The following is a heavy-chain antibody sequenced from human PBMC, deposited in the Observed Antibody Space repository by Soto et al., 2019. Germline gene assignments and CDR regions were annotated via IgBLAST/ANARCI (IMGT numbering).Heavy chain of an antibody. CDR3: TRPQFGFGSYFGLDV. D-gene: IGHD3-10*01. V-gene: IGHV1-8*01. CDR2: MNPDSENT. CDR1: GYTFTNYD. J-gene: IGHJ6*02. Sequence: QVHLVQSGAEVKQPGASVRVSCKASGYTFTNYDITWVRQATGQGLEWMGWMNPDSENTGSPKVFQGRVTMTVNTSITTAYLKLTGLRSEDTAVYYCTRPQFGFGSYFGLDVCGQGTTVTVSS.